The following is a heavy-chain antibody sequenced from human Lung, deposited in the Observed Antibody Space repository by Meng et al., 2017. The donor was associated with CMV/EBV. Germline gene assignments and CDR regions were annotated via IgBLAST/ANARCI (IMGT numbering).Heavy chain of an antibody. CDR3: AVMGSAWFGRSYVRN. V-gene: IGHV3-20*04. J-gene: IGHJ1*01. CDR1: GFIFDNHG. Sequence: GESXKISCAASGFIFDNHGMTWVRQAPGKGLEWVSGINWNGDTIGYADSVKGRFTISRDNAKNSLYLQMNRLRAEDTALYYCAVMGSAWFGRSYVRNWGQRTLVTVSS. CDR2: INWNGDTI. D-gene: IGHD6-19*01.